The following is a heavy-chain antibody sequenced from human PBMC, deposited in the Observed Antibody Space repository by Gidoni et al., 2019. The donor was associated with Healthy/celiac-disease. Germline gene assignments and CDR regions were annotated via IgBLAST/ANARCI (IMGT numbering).Heavy chain of an antibody. CDR1: GFTFSSYW. V-gene: IGHV3-7*01. D-gene: IGHD3-10*01. J-gene: IGHJ4*02. CDR2: IKQDGSEK. CDR3: ARDWGGITMVQGAFFRY. Sequence: EVQLVESGGGLVQPGGSLRLSCAASGFTFSSYWMSWVRQAPGKGLEWVANIKQDGSEKYYVDSVKGRFTISRDNAKNSLYLQMNSLRAEDTAVYYCARDWGGITMVQGAFFRYWGQGTLVTVSS.